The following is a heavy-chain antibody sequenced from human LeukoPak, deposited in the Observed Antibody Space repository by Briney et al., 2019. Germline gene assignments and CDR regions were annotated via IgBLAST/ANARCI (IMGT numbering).Heavy chain of an antibody. J-gene: IGHJ3*02. Sequence: PGGSLRLSCAASGFTFSSYAMSCVRQAPGKGLEWVSAISGSGGSTYYADSVKGRFTISRDNSKNTLYLQMNSLRAEDTAVYYCAKDQEPYDTSEGIWGQGTMVTVSS. CDR1: GFTFSSYA. V-gene: IGHV3-23*01. CDR2: ISGSGGST. CDR3: AKDQEPYDTSEGI. D-gene: IGHD3-22*01.